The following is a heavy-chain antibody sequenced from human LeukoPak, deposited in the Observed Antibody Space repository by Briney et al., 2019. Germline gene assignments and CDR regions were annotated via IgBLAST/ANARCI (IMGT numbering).Heavy chain of an antibody. D-gene: IGHD3-16*01. Sequence: GGSLRLSCAASGFTFSDFYMTWIRQAPGKGLEWVANIKQDGSEKYYVDSVKGRFTISRDNAKNSLYLQMNSLRAEDTAVYYCARVGGYDHDAFDIWGQGTMVTVSS. CDR1: GFTFSDFY. J-gene: IGHJ3*02. V-gene: IGHV3-7*03. CDR3: ARVGGYDHDAFDI. CDR2: IKQDGSEK.